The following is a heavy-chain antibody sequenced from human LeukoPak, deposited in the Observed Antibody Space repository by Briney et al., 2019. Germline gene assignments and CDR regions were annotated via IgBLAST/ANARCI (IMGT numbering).Heavy chain of an antibody. V-gene: IGHV3-21*01. CDR2: ISSSSSYI. D-gene: IGHD5-18*01. J-gene: IGHJ4*02. CDR1: GFTFSSYS. CDR3: ARDSKYSYGFPAGGY. Sequence: GGSLRLSCAASGFTFSSYSMNWVRQAPGKGLEWVSSISSSSSYIYYADSVKGRFTISRDNAKNSLYLQMNSLRAEDTAVYYCARDSKYSYGFPAGGYWGQGTLVTVSS.